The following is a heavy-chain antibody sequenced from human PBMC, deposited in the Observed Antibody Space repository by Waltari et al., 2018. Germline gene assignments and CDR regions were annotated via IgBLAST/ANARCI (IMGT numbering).Heavy chain of an antibody. CDR1: GGSISSYY. V-gene: IGHV4-59*01. Sequence: QVQLQESGPGLVKPSETLSLTCTVSGGSISSYYWRWIRKPPGKGLEWIANIKYSGSIIYNPPLKKRVTIIVEKYKNQFSLKLSTVTAADTAVDYCAGGGYFDSSGDRRRDRADYYYYMDVWGKGTTVTVSS. J-gene: IGHJ6*03. CDR2: IKYSGSI. CDR3: AGGGYFDSSGDRRRDRADYYYYMDV. D-gene: IGHD3-22*01.